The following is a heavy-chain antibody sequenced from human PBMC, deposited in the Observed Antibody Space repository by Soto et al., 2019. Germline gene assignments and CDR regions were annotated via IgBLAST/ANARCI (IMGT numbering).Heavy chain of an antibody. D-gene: IGHD3-16*01. CDR1: GDSISSYY. CDR2: IYYSGST. CDR3: ATSPRGGHDAFDI. J-gene: IGHJ3*02. V-gene: IGHV4-59*01. Sequence: SETLSLTCTVSGDSISSYYWSWIRQPPGKGLEWIGYIYYSGSTNYNPSLKSRVTISVDTSKNQFSLKLSSVTAADTAVYYCATSPRGGHDAFDIWGQGTMVTVSS.